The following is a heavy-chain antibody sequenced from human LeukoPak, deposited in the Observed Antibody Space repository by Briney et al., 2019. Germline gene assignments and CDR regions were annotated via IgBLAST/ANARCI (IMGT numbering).Heavy chain of an antibody. CDR2: IYYSGST. V-gene: IGHV4-59*08. D-gene: IGHD3-10*01. J-gene: IGHJ5*02. CDR1: GGSISSYY. CDR3: ARAITMVRGANLNWFDP. Sequence: PSETLSLTCTVSGGSISSYYWSWIRQPPGKGLEWIGYIYYSGSTNHNPSLKSRVTISVDTSKNQFSLKLSSVTAADTAVYYCARAITMVRGANLNWFDPWGQGTLVTVSS.